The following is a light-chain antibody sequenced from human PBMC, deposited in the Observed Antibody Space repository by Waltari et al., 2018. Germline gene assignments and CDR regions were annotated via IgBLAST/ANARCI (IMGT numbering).Light chain of an antibody. V-gene: IGLV4-69*01. CDR1: SGHSEYA. CDR3: QTWGPGIRV. Sequence: VLTQSPSASASLGASVRLTCTLSSGHSEYAIAWHQQQPQTGPRFLMRVKSDGSYTKGDGIPDRFSVSSSGAERYLTISSLQSEDEADYYCQTWGPGIRVFGGGTKLTVL. CDR2: VKSDGSY. J-gene: IGLJ2*01.